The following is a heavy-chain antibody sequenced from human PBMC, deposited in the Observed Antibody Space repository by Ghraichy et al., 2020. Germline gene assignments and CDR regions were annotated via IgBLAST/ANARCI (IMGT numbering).Heavy chain of an antibody. CDR2: INQDGSRT. D-gene: IGHD4-11*01. J-gene: IGHJ4*02. V-gene: IGHV3-7*01. Sequence: GGSLRLSCVASGFTFGNYWMTWVRQAPGKGLEWVANINQDGSRTYYVDSVRGRFTISRDNAKNSVFLQMTSLGAEDTAVFYCASENHDYSGLGNYWGQGIPVTVSS. CDR3: ASENHDYSGLGNY. CDR1: GFTFGNYW.